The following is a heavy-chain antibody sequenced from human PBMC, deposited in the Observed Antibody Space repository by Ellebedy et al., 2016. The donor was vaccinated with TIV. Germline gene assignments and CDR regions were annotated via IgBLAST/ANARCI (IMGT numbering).Heavy chain of an antibody. D-gene: IGHD4-17*01. V-gene: IGHV4-34*01. CDR3: ARSTTVTTASYEY. CDR1: GGSFSGYY. J-gene: IGHJ4*02. CDR2: INHSGST. Sequence: MPSETLSLTCAVYGGSFSGYYWIWIRQPPGKGLEWIGEINHSGSTTYNPSLKSRVTISVDTSRNRFSLKLSSVTAADTAVYYCARSTTVTTASYEYWGQGTLVTVSS.